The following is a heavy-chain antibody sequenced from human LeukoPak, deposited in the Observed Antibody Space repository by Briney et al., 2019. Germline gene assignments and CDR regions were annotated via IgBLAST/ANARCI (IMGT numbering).Heavy chain of an antibody. D-gene: IGHD3-10*01. CDR3: ARQPNYYGSGSYAR. J-gene: IGHJ4*02. V-gene: IGHV4-39*01. Sequence: SETLSLTCTVSGSSISSSSYYWGWIRQPPGKGLEWIGSIYYSGSTYYNPSLKSRVTISVDTSKNQFSLKLSSVTAADTAVYYCARQPNYYGSGSYARWGQGTLVTVSS. CDR2: IYYSGST. CDR1: GSSISSSSYY.